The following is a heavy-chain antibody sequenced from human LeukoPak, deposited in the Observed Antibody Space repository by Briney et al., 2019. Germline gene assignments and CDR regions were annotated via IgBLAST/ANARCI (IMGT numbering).Heavy chain of an antibody. CDR3: ASGSGYSYGFYYYYGMDV. D-gene: IGHD5-18*01. CDR2: MNPNSGNT. V-gene: IGHV1-8*01. J-gene: IGHJ6*02. CDR1: GYTFTSYD. Sequence: ASVKVSCKASGYTFTSYDINWVRQATGQGLEWMGWMNPNSGNTGYAQKFQGRVTMTRNTSISTAYMELSSLRSEDTAVYYCASGSGYSYGFYYYYGMDVWGQGTTVTVSS.